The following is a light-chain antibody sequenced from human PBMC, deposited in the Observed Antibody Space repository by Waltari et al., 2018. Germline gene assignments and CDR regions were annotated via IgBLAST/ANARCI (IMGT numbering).Light chain of an antibody. V-gene: IGKV1-5*03. J-gene: IGKJ1*01. CDR1: QSISSW. CDR3: QQYNSYWT. Sequence: DIQLTQSPSFLSASVRDRVTITCRASQSISSWLAWYQQKPGKAPKLLIYKASSLESGVPSRFSGSGSGTEFTLTISSLQPDDFATYYCQQYNSYWTFGQGTKVEIK. CDR2: KAS.